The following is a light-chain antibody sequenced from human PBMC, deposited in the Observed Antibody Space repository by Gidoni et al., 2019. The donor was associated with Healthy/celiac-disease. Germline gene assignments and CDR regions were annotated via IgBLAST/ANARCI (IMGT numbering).Light chain of an antibody. V-gene: IGKV3-15*01. CDR1: RRVSSN. Sequence: IVMTQSPATLSVCPGESTTLSCRASRRVSSNLAWYQQKPGQAPRLLIYGASTRATGIPARFSGSGSGTEFTLTISSLQSEDFAVYYCQQYNNWPPYTFGQGTKLEIK. CDR2: GAS. CDR3: QQYNNWPPYT. J-gene: IGKJ2*01.